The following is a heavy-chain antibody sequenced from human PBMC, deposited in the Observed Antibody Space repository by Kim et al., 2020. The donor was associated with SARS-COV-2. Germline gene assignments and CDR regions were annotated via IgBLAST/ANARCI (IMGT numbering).Heavy chain of an antibody. CDR1: GYSFTTSY. J-gene: IGHJ3*01. CDR2: IDPETAST. CDR3: ARDIFGFDV. V-gene: IGHV1-46*01. Sequence: ASVKVSCKTSGYSFTTSYMHWVRQAPGQGLEWMGMIDPETASTDYAQKFRGRVTITRDTSTSTLYMELSSLRPEDTAIYYCARDIFGFDVWGQGTMVTVSS. D-gene: IGHD3-3*01.